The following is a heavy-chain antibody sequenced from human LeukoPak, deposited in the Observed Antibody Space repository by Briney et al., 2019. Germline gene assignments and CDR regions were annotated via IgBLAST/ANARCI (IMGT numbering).Heavy chain of an antibody. CDR3: ARRRTIGYFDY. V-gene: IGHV4-38-2*01. CDR2: IYHSGST. J-gene: IGHJ4*02. Sequence: PSETLSLTCAVSGYSISSGYYLGWLRQPPGKGLEWIGSIYHSGSTYYNPSLKSRVTISVDTSKNQFSLKLSSVTAADTSVYYCARRRTIGYFDYWGQGNLVTVSS. D-gene: IGHD1-1*01. CDR1: GYSISSGYY.